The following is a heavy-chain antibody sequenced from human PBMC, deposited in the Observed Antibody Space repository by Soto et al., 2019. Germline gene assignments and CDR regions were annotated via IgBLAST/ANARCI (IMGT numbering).Heavy chain of an antibody. J-gene: IGHJ6*02. CDR1: GGTISSHY. D-gene: IGHD3-16*01. Sequence: EKLSLTYTVSGGTISSHYWCWIRQPPGKRLEWIGRFYPSGNINYNPSLKSRLTMSGDTSRNQFSLNLTSVTAADTAVYYCASCGLDYRMDVRAQGTTVLVSS. CDR2: FYPSGNI. CDR3: ASCGLDYRMDV. V-gene: IGHV4-4*07.